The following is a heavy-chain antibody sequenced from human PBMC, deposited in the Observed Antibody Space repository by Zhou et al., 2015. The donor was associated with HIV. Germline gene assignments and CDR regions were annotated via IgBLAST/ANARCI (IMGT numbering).Heavy chain of an antibody. V-gene: IGHV1-69*01. Sequence: QVQLVQSGAEVKKPGSSVKVSCKASGGTFSSYAISWVRQAPGQGLEWMGGIIPIFGTANYAQKFQGRVTITADESTSTAYMELSSLRSEDTAVYYCARDREDSSSAPHYYYYYYMDVWGQGTTVTVSS. CDR1: GGTFSSYA. CDR2: IIPIFGTA. J-gene: IGHJ6*03. CDR3: ARDREDSSSAPHYYYYYYMDV. D-gene: IGHD6-6*01.